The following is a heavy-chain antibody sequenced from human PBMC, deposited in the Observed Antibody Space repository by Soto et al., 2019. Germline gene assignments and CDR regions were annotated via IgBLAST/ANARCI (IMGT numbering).Heavy chain of an antibody. Sequence: EVQLLESGGGLVEPGGSLRLSCVASGFTFSNYAMNWVRQAPGKGLEWVSAISGSGGSTYYADSVRGRFTISRDNSKNTLYPQITSLTAEDTAVYYSVVGVSTGPLDYWGQGAGVTVSS. CDR1: GFTFSNYA. CDR3: VVGVSTGPLDY. J-gene: IGHJ4*02. V-gene: IGHV3-23*01. CDR2: ISGSGGST. D-gene: IGHD2-21*01.